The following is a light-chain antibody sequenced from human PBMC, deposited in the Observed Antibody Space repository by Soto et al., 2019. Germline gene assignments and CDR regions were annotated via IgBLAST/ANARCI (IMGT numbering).Light chain of an antibody. J-gene: IGLJ1*01. CDR1: TSNIGSTSSIGSDY. CDR3: QSYDSSLSGCV. CDR2: GNN. Sequence: QLVLAQPPSASGTPGQRVTISCSGSTSNIGSTSSIGSDYVYWYQQLPGTAPRLLIYGNNNRPSGVPDRFSGSKSGTSASLAITGLQAEDEADYYCQSYDSSLSGCVFGTGTKVTVL. V-gene: IGLV1-40*01.